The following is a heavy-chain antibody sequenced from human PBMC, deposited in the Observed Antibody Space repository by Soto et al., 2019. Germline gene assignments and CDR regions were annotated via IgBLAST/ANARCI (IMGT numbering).Heavy chain of an antibody. Sequence: SEPLSVTCAVSGGSINSGGYSWGWIRQPPGKGLEWIGYIYHSVSTYYNPSLKSRVTISVDRSKNQFSLKLSSVTAADTAMYYCARVPSPWGQGTLVPGSP. J-gene: IGHJ5*02. CDR2: IYHSVST. CDR1: GGSINSGGYS. V-gene: IGHV4-30-2*01. CDR3: ARVPSP.